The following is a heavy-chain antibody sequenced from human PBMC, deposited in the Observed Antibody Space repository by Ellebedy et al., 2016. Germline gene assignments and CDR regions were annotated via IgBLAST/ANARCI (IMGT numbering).Heavy chain of an antibody. V-gene: IGHV3-48*02. Sequence: GESLKISCAASGFTFSSYSMNWVRQAPGKGLEWVSYISSSSSTIYYADSVKGRFTISRDNAKNSLYLQMNSLRDEDTAVYYCARDSPLGGPNWFDPWGQGTLVTVSS. D-gene: IGHD2-15*01. J-gene: IGHJ5*02. CDR3: ARDSPLGGPNWFDP. CDR1: GFTFSSYS. CDR2: ISSSSSTI.